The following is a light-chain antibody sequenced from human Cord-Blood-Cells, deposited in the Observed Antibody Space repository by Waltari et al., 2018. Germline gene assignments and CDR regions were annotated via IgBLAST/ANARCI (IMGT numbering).Light chain of an antibody. V-gene: IGKV3-15*01. J-gene: IGKJ1*01. Sequence: EIVMTQSPATLSVSPGEXXXXSCRASQSVSSNLAWYQQKPGQAPRLLIYGASTRATGIPARFSGSGSGTEFTLTISSLQSEDFAVYYCQQYNNWPQTFGQGTKVEIK. CDR2: GAS. CDR1: QSVSSN. CDR3: QQYNNWPQT.